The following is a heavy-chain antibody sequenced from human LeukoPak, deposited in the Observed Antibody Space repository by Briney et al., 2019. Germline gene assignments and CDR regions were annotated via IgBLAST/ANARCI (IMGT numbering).Heavy chain of an antibody. D-gene: IGHD6-13*01. CDR2: INTNTGNP. Sequence: ASVKVSCKASGYTFTSYAMYWVRQAPGQGLEWMGWINTNTGNPTYAQGFTGRFVFSLDTSVSTAYLQISSLKAEDTAVYYCAREGFYSSWYTFWAFDIWGQGTMVTVSS. J-gene: IGHJ3*02. CDR1: GYTFTSYA. V-gene: IGHV7-4-1*02. CDR3: AREGFYSSWYTFWAFDI.